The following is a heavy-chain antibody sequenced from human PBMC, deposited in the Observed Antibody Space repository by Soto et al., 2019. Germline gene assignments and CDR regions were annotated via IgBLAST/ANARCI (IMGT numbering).Heavy chain of an antibody. V-gene: IGHV4-59*08. J-gene: IGHJ3*02. CDR1: YGSINSYY. CDR3: ARHLHLTSSYLAAFDI. D-gene: IGHD3-9*01. CDR2: IYDTGRT. Sequence: SETLSLTCTVSYGSINSYYWSCIRQPPGKGLAWIGYIYDTGRTNYNPSLRSRVTISVDTSKTQFSLKLSSVTAADTAMYYCARHLHLTSSYLAAFDIWGQGTMVT.